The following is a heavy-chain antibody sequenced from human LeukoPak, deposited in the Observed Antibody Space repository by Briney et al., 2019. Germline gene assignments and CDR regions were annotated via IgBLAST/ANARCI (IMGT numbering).Heavy chain of an antibody. J-gene: IGHJ4*02. CDR2: ISYSGST. D-gene: IGHD1-26*01. V-gene: IGHV4-39*01. Sequence: SETLSLICTVSGGSISSSSNFWGWIRQPPGKGLEWIGSISYSGSTYYNPSLKSRVTISVDTSKNQFSLKLSSVTAADTAVYYCARLTPYSGSPLGDYWGQGTLVTVSS. CDR1: GGSISSSSNF. CDR3: ARLTPYSGSPLGDY.